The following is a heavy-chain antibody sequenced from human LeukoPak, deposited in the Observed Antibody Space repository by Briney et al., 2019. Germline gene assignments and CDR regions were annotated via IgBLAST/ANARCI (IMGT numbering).Heavy chain of an antibody. Sequence: PGGSLRLSCATSGFTFSNAWMNWVRQAPGKGLEWVSIISGSAGSTYYADSVKGRFTISRDNSKNTLYLQMNSLRAEDTAVYYCAKYPGSGSYSPYYYYGMDVWGQGTTVTVSS. CDR3: AKYPGSGSYSPYYYYGMDV. D-gene: IGHD3-10*01. J-gene: IGHJ6*02. CDR1: GFTFSNAW. CDR2: ISGSAGST. V-gene: IGHV3-23*01.